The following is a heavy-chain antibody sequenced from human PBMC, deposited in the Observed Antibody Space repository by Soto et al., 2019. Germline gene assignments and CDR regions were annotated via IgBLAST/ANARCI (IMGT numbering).Heavy chain of an antibody. CDR3: ARDRFTMVRGVIPDSYYYGMDV. J-gene: IGHJ6*02. CDR2: IIPIFGTA. D-gene: IGHD3-10*01. Sequence: QVQLVQSGAEVKKPGSSVKVSCKASGGTFSSYAISWVRQAPGQGLEWMGGIIPIFGTANYAQKFQGRVTISADKSTSTAYMELSSLRSEDTAVYYCARDRFTMVRGVIPDSYYYGMDVWGQGTTVTVSS. CDR1: GGTFSSYA. V-gene: IGHV1-69*06.